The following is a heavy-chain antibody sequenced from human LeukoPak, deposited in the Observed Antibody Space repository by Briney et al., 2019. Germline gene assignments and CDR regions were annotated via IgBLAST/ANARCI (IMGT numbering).Heavy chain of an antibody. J-gene: IGHJ4*02. CDR1: GFTFSSYS. V-gene: IGHV3-48*01. CDR3: ARVRGSYASDY. D-gene: IGHD1-26*01. Sequence: GGSLRLSCAASGFTFSSYSMNWVRQAPGKGLEWVSSISSSSSTIYYADSVKGRFTISRDNAKNSLYLQMNSLRAEDTAVYYCARVRGSYASDYWGQGTLVTVSS. CDR2: ISSSSSTI.